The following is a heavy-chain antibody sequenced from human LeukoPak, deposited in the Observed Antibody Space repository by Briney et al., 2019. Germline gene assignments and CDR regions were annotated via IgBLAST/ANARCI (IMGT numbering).Heavy chain of an antibody. CDR2: ISGSGGST. CDR1: GFTFSSYA. CDR3: AKCKGSASSTSSYDNWFDP. D-gene: IGHD2-2*01. J-gene: IGHJ5*02. V-gene: IGHV3-23*01. Sequence: PGGSLRLSCAASGFTFSSYAMSWVRQAPGKGLEWVPAISGSGGSTYYADSVKGRFTISRDNSKNTLYLQMNSLRAEDTAVYHCAKCKGSASSTSSYDNWFDPWGQGTLVTVSS.